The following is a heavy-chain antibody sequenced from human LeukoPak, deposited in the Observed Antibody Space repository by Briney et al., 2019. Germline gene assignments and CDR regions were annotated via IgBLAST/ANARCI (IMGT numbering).Heavy chain of an antibody. CDR1: GFTFSRYT. CDR3: ARTANFAAGYYIDY. D-gene: IGHD6-13*01. J-gene: IGHJ4*02. V-gene: IGHV3-21*01. Sequence: GGSLRLSCAASGFTFSRYTMNWVRQAPGKGPEWVSSISGSSRHKYYADSVKGRFTISRDNAKNSLYLQMNSLRAEDTAVYYCARTANFAAGYYIDYWGQGTLVTVSS. CDR2: ISGSSRHK.